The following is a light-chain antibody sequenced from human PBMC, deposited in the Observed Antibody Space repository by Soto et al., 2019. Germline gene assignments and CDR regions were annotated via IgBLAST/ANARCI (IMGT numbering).Light chain of an antibody. J-gene: IGLJ2*01. CDR2: ANN. CDR1: SSNIGAGYD. V-gene: IGLV1-40*01. CDR3: QSFDSALRACI. Sequence: QSVLTQSPSLSGAPGQRVITSCTGSSSNIGAGYDVTWYQQVPGAAPKLLVYANNNRPSGVPDRFSGSKSGASASLVISALQAEDEADYYCQSFDSALRACIFGGGTKLTVL.